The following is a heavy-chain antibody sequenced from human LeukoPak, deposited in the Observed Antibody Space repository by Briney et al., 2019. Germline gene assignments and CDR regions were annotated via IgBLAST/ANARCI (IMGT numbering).Heavy chain of an antibody. D-gene: IGHD2-8*01. V-gene: IGHV7-4-1*01. J-gene: IGHJ5*02. CDR1: GYSFTNYA. Sequence: ASVKVSCKASGYSFTNYAMNWVRQTPGQGLEWMGWINTNTGNPTYAQGFTGRFVFSLDASVSTAYLQIRRLRAEDTAVYYCARVPFVVMGDTGNWFDPWGQGTLVTVSS. CDR2: INTNTGNP. CDR3: ARVPFVVMGDTGNWFDP.